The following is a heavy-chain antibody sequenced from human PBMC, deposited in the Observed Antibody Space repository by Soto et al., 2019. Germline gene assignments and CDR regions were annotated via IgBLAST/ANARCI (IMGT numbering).Heavy chain of an antibody. D-gene: IGHD2-8*01. CDR3: ATLPPRIVVMTLPFPC. J-gene: IGHJ4*02. V-gene: IGHV4-4*02. CDR1: GGSISSTHW. CDR2: IYHTGST. Sequence: SETRSLTCTVSGGSISSTHWWTWVRQTPGKGLEWIGEIYHTGSTKYNPSLKNRVTISVDKSNNEFSLNLKSVTAADTAVYYCATLPPRIVVMTLPFPCWGQGTLVTVSS.